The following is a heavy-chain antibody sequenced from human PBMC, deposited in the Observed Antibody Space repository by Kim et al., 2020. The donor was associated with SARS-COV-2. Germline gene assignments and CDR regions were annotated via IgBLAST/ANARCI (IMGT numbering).Heavy chain of an antibody. CDR1: GFTFSSYA. J-gene: IGHJ4*02. CDR2: ISGSGGST. CDR3: AKESSGGSSWGGLDY. V-gene: IGHV3-23*01. D-gene: IGHD6-13*01. Sequence: GGSLRLSCAASGFTFSSYAMSWVRQAQGKGLEWVSAISGSGGSTYYADSVNGRFTISRDNSKNTLYLQMNSLRAADTAVYYCAKESSGGSSWGGLDYWGQGTLVTVSS.